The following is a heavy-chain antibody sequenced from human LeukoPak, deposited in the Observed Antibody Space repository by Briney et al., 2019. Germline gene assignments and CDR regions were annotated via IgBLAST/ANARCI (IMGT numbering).Heavy chain of an antibody. CDR2: IYYSGST. V-gene: IGHV4-59*12. CDR1: GGSISSYY. CDR3: ARDLYFDSYNWFDP. Sequence: SETLSLTCTVSGGSISSYYWSWIRQPPGKGLEWIGHIYYSGSTNYNPSLKSRVTISVDTSKNQFSLKLSSVTAADTAVYYCARDLYFDSYNWFDPGGQGALVTVSS. D-gene: IGHD3-9*01. J-gene: IGHJ5*02.